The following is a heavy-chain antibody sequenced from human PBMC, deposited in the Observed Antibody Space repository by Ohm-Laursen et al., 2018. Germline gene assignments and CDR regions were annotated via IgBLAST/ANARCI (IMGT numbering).Heavy chain of an antibody. V-gene: IGHV3-15*01. J-gene: IGHJ4*02. D-gene: IGHD5/OR15-5a*01. CDR2: MKSRTSGGTT. CDR3: TPSTIADAWDH. CDR1: GFTFSNIW. Sequence: SLRLSCTASGFTFSNIWLSWVRQAPGKGLEWVGQMKSRTSGGTTDYVAPVKGRFTISRDDSKNTLYLQMNSLRTEDTAIYYCTPSTIADAWDHWGQGTLVTVSS.